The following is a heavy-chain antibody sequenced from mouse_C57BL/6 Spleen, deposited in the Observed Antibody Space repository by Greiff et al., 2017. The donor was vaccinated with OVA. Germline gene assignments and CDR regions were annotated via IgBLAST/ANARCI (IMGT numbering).Heavy chain of an antibody. CDR3: TRYYYGSSSAWFAY. J-gene: IGHJ3*01. V-gene: IGHV1-15*01. CDR2: IDPETGGT. D-gene: IGHD1-1*01. CDR1: GYTFTDYE. Sequence: VQLQESGAELVRPGASVTLSCKASGYTFTDYEMHWVKQTPVHGLEWIGAIDPETGGTAYNQKFKGKAILTADKSSSTAYMELRSLTSEDSAVYYCTRYYYGSSSAWFAYWGQGTLVTVSA.